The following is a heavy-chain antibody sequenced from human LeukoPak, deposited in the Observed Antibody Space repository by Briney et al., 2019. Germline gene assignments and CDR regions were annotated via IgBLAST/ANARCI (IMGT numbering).Heavy chain of an antibody. CDR1: GGSISGGDYY. CDR2: IYYSGST. J-gene: IGHJ5*02. D-gene: IGHD2-2*02. Sequence: PSETLSLTCTVSGGSISGGDYYWSWIRQPPGKGLEWIGYIYYSGSTYYNPSLKSRVTISVDTSKNQFSLKLSSVTAADTAVYYCARAVHCSSTSCYMGLDWFDPWGQGTLVTVSS. V-gene: IGHV4-30-4*01. CDR3: ARAVHCSSTSCYMGLDWFDP.